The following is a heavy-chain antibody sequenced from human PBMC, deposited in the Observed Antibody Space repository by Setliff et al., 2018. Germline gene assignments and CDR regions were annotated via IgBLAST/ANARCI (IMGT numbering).Heavy chain of an antibody. J-gene: IGHJ6*03. CDR1: GFTFSSYG. CDR2: IWYDGSNK. Sequence: LRLSCAASGFTFSSYGMHWVRQAPGKGLEWVAVIWYDGSNKYYADSVKGRFTISRDNSKNTLYLQMNSLRAEDTAVYYCAKEAANYYYYMDVWGKGTTVTVSS. CDR3: AKEAANYYYYMDV. V-gene: IGHV3-33*06. D-gene: IGHD2-15*01.